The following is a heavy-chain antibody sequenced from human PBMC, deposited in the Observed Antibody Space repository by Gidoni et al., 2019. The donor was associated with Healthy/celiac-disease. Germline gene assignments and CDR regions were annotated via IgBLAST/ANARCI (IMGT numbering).Heavy chain of an antibody. Sequence: EVQLLESGGGLVQPGGSLRLPCAASGFTFSSYAMSWVRQAPGKGLEWVSAISGSGGSTYYADSVKGRFTISRDNSKNTLYLQMNSLRAEDTAVYYCAKADHYYDSSGYSLDYWGQGTLVTVSS. D-gene: IGHD3-22*01. CDR2: ISGSGGST. V-gene: IGHV3-23*01. J-gene: IGHJ4*02. CDR1: GFTFSSYA. CDR3: AKADHYYDSSGYSLDY.